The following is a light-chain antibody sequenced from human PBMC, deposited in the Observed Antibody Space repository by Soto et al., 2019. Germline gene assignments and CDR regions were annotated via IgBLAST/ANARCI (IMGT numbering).Light chain of an antibody. J-gene: IGLJ1*01. CDR3: VSYTSSTTDV. V-gene: IGLV2-14*03. CDR2: DVA. Sequence: QSALTQPASVSDSPGQSITISCTGTSSDVGGSNFVSWYQQHPGKSPKLIIYDVANRPSGVSNRFSGSKSGSTASLIISRLQTEDEADYYCVSYTSSTTDVFGTGTKLTVL. CDR1: SSDVGGSNF.